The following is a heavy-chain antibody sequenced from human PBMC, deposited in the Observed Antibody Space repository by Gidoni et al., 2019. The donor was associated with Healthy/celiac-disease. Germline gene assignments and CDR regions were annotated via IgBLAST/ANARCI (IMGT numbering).Heavy chain of an antibody. CDR2: IKSKTDGGTT. CDR1: GFTVSNAW. Sequence: EVQLVESGGGLVKPGGSLRLSCAASGFTVSNAWMSWVRQAPGKGLEWVGRIKSKTDGGTTDYAAPVKGRFTISRDDSKNTLYLQMNSLKTEDTAVYYCTTDRSSGSYYSYDYWGQGTLVTVSS. D-gene: IGHD3-10*01. CDR3: TTDRSSGSYYSYDY. V-gene: IGHV3-15*01. J-gene: IGHJ4*02.